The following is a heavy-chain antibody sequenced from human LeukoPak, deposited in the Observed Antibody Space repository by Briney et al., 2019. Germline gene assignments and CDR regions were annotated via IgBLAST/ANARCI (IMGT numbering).Heavy chain of an antibody. J-gene: IGHJ1*01. CDR3: VAESSLHRSDWYVFFGY. CDR1: GFTFIKSW. V-gene: IGHV3-15*07. CDR2: IKSKNDGETT. D-gene: IGHD6-19*01. Sequence: GGSLRLSCAASGFTFIKSWMSWVRQAPGKGLEWVGRIKSKNDGETTDYGAPVKGRFTISRDDSKNTVYLQMNSLKTEDTAMYYCVAESSLHRSDWYVFFGYWAQASVVTVPS.